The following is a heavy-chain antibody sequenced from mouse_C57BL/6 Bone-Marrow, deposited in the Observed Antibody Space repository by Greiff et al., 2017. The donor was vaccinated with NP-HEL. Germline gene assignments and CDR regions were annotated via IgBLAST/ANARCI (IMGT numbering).Heavy chain of an antibody. D-gene: IGHD1-1*01. CDR3: ARVITTVVFDY. V-gene: IGHV5-4*01. CDR1: GFTFSSYA. CDR2: ISDGGSYT. J-gene: IGHJ2*01. Sequence: EVQRVESGGGLVKPGGSLKLSCAASGFTFSSYAMSWVRQTPEKRLEWVATISDGGSYTYYPDNVKGRFTISRDKAKNNLYLQMSQLKSEDTAMYYCARVITTVVFDYWGQGTTLTVSS.